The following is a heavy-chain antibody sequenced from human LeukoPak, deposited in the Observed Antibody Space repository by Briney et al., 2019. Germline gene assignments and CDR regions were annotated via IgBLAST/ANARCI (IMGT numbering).Heavy chain of an antibody. CDR2: IYYNGNT. Sequence: SETLSLTCTVSGGSISSGAYYWSWIRQYPGKGPEWIGSIYYNGNTYYNPSLKSRLTISMDTSKNQFSLKLSSVTAADTAVYYCARLCSYCDADCSSYWGQGILVTVSS. CDR3: ARLCSYCDADCSSY. J-gene: IGHJ4*02. CDR1: GGSISSGAYY. D-gene: IGHD2-21*02. V-gene: IGHV4-31*03.